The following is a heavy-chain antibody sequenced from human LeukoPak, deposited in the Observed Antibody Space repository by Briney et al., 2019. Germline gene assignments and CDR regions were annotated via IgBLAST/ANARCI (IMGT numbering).Heavy chain of an antibody. D-gene: IGHD4-23*01. V-gene: IGHV4-59*01. J-gene: IGHJ6*02. CDR3: AREVVWSYGGSGRRDGMDV. CDR1: GRSIGASY. Sequence: SQTLSLTCTVSGRSIGASYCSWIPHPQGKVLEWIGYIHKRGSHSLNTSLKSRVTMSVDASRNQFSLRLSSVTATDKAVYYCAREVVWSYGGSGRRDGMDVWGQGTTVTVSS. CDR2: IHKRGSH.